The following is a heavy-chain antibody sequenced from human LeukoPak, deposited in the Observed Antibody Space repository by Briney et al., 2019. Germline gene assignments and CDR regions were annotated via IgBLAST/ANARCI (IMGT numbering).Heavy chain of an antibody. J-gene: IGHJ3*02. CDR3: ARGLGSGRHAFDI. Sequence: PGGSLRLSCATSGFTFSNYWMSWVRQAPGKGLEWVANIKEDGSEKYYVESVKGRFTISRDNAKNSLYLQMNSLRAEDTALYYCARGLGSGRHAFDIWGQGTMVTVSS. D-gene: IGHD3-10*01. CDR1: GFTFSNYW. CDR2: IKEDGSEK. V-gene: IGHV3-7*01.